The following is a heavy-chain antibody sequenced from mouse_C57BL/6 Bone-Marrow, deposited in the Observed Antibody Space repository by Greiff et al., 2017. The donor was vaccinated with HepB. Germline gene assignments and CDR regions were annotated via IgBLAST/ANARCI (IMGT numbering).Heavy chain of an antibody. Sequence: SGAELVRPGASVKLSCTASGFNIKDDYMHWVKQRPEQGLEWIGWIDPENGDTEYASKFQGKATITADTSSNTAYLQLSSLTSEDTAVYYCTGYLLFAYWGQGTLVTVSA. D-gene: IGHD2-1*01. V-gene: IGHV14-4*01. CDR3: TGYLLFAY. J-gene: IGHJ3*01. CDR2: IDPENGDT. CDR1: GFNIKDDY.